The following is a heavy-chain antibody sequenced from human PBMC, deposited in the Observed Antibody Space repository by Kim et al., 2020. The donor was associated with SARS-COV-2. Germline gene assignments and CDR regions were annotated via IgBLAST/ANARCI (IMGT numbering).Heavy chain of an antibody. Sequence: GGSLRLSCAASGFTFSSYEMNWVRQAPGKGLEWVSYISSSGRTIYYADSVKGRFTIFRDNAKHSLYLQMSSLRAEDTAVYYCARDGGGPYCSSGSCYFFDYWGQGTLVTVSP. D-gene: IGHD2-15*01. CDR3: ARDGGGPYCSSGSCYFFDY. CDR1: GFTFSSYE. V-gene: IGHV3-48*03. CDR2: ISSSGRTI. J-gene: IGHJ4*02.